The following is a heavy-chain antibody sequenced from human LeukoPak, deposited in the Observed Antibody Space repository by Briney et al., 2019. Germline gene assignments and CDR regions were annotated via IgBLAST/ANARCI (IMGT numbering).Heavy chain of an antibody. V-gene: IGHV4-34*12. CDR2: IIDTGST. CDR3: ARGLASGYPPIPFDY. Sequence: SETLSLTCAVHGGSFSGYYWTWIRQPPGKGLEWIGEIIDTGSTKYTSSLKSRVTISVDTSKNQFSLSLDSVTAADTAVYYCARGLASGYPPIPFDYWGQGTLVTVSS. D-gene: IGHD3-3*01. CDR1: GGSFSGYY. J-gene: IGHJ4*02.